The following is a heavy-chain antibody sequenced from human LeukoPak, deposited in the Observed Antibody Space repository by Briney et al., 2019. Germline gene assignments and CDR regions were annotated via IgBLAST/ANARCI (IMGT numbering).Heavy chain of an antibody. CDR3: ARDPLATPESYYYYGMDV. Sequence: SVKVSCEASGGTFSSYAISWVRQAPGQGLEWMGGIIPIFGTANYAQKFQGRVTITADESTSTAYMELSSLRSEDTAVYYCARDPLATPESYYYYGMDVWGQGTTVTVSS. V-gene: IGHV1-69*13. D-gene: IGHD1-14*01. CDR2: IIPIFGTA. CDR1: GGTFSSYA. J-gene: IGHJ6*02.